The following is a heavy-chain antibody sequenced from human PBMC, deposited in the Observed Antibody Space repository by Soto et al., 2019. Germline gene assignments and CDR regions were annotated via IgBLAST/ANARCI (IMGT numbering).Heavy chain of an antibody. D-gene: IGHD3-22*01. Sequence: SETLSITCTVSGGSISSSSYYWGWIRQPPGKGLEWIGSIYYSGSTYYNPSLKSRVTISVDTSKNQFSLKLSSVTAADTAVYYCARQAGTMIVVAPGAFDIWGQGTMVTVSS. CDR3: ARQAGTMIVVAPGAFDI. J-gene: IGHJ3*02. V-gene: IGHV4-39*01. CDR1: GGSISSSSYY. CDR2: IYYSGST.